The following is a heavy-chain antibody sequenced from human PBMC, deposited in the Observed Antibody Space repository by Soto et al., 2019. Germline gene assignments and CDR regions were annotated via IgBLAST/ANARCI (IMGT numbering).Heavy chain of an antibody. V-gene: IGHV3-30-3*01. CDR1: GFTFSSYA. Sequence: PGGSLRLSCAASGFTFSSYAMHWVRQAPGKGLEWVAVISYDGSNKYYADSVKGRFTISRDNSKNTLYLQMNSLRAEDTAVYYCARAKLLRSSFDYWGQGTLVTVSS. CDR2: ISYDGSNK. CDR3: ARAKLLRSSFDY. D-gene: IGHD1-26*01. J-gene: IGHJ4*02.